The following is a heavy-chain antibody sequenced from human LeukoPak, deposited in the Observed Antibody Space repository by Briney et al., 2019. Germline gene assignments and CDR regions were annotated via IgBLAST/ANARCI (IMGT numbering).Heavy chain of an antibody. Sequence: GGSLRLSCAASGFTFSGYAMSWVRQAPGKGLEWVSAISDSGDATYYADSVRGRFTISRDNSKNTVYLQLNSLRAADTAVYYCVKDAQGGSGSYSWGTFDYWGQGTLVTVSS. V-gene: IGHV3-23*01. CDR1: GFTFSGYA. J-gene: IGHJ4*02. D-gene: IGHD3-10*01. CDR3: VKDAQGGSGSYSWGTFDY. CDR2: ISDSGDAT.